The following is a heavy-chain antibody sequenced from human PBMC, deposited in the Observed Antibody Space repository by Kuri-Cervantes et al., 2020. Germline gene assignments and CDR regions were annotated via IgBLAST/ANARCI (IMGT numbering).Heavy chain of an antibody. Sequence: GESLKISCAASGFTFSSYAMSWVRQAPGKGLEWVSAISGSGGSTYYADSVKGRFTISRDNSKNTLYLQMNSLRAEDTAVYYCAREFGSTSSTAGRDYWGQGTLVTVSS. CDR2: ISGSGGST. CDR1: GFTFSSYA. D-gene: IGHD6-13*01. CDR3: AREFGSTSSTAGRDY. J-gene: IGHJ4*02. V-gene: IGHV3-23*01.